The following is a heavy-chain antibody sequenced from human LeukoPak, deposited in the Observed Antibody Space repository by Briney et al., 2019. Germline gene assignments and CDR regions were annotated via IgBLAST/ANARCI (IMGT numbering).Heavy chain of an antibody. V-gene: IGHV3-11*04. CDR1: GFTFSDYY. Sequence: PGGSLRLSCAASGFTFSDYYMSWIRQAPGKGLEWVSYISSSGSTIYYADSVKGRFTISRDNAKNSLYLQMNSLRAEDTAVYYCAGVESPTSHSSSWHKLNYYYYYMDVWGKGTTVTVSS. CDR3: AGVESPTSHSSSWHKLNYYYYYMDV. D-gene: IGHD6-13*01. J-gene: IGHJ6*03. CDR2: ISSSGSTI.